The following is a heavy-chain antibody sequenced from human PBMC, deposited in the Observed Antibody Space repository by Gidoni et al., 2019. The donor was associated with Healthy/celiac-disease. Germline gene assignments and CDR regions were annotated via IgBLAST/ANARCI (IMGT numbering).Heavy chain of an antibody. CDR2: ISSSSSYI. V-gene: IGHV3-21*01. J-gene: IGHJ6*02. CDR3: ARVSLGGGYYYYGMDV. CDR1: GCTFSSYS. Sequence: EVQLVESGGGLVKPGGSRRLSGAASGCTFSSYSMNWVRQAPGKGLEWVSSISSSSSYIYYADSVKGRFTISRDNAKNSLYLQMNSLRAEDTAVYYCARVSLGGGYYYYGMDVWGQGTTVTVSS. D-gene: IGHD3-16*01.